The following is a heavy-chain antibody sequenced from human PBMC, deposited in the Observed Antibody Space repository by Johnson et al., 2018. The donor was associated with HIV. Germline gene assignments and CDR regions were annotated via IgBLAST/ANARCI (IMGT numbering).Heavy chain of an antibody. J-gene: IGHJ3*02. CDR3: AKPRYYDNAFEM. V-gene: IGHV3-11*01. D-gene: IGHD3-16*01. Sequence: QVQLVESGGGVVQPGRSLRLSCAASGFSFSDYYMNWIRQAPGKGLEWVSYISSSGSTIYYADSVKGRFTIARDNANDSLYLQMNSLRAEDTAVYYCAKPRYYDNAFEMWGQGTMVTVSS. CDR1: GFSFSDYY. CDR2: ISSSGSTI.